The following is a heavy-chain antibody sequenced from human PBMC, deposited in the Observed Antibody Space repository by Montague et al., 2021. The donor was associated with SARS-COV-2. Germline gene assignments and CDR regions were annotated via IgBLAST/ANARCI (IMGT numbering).Heavy chain of an antibody. J-gene: IGHJ5*02. V-gene: IGHV4-38-2*02. CDR2: IYHSGST. CDR1: GYSISSGYY. CDR3: ARDRRRWLQMNNWFDP. D-gene: IGHD5-24*01. Sequence: SETLSLTCTVSGYSISSGYYLGWIRQPPGKGLEWSGSIYHSGSTYYNPSLKSRVTISVDTSKNQFSLKLLSSVTAADTAVYYCARDRRRWLQMNNWFDPWGQGTLVTVSS.